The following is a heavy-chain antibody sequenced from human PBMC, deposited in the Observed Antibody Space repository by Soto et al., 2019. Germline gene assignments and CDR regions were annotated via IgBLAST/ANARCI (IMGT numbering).Heavy chain of an antibody. CDR2: INAGNGNT. V-gene: IGHV1-3*01. CDR3: ARDGYYYDSSGYYHYLIYFDY. CDR1: GYTFTSYA. J-gene: IGHJ4*02. Sequence: GASVKVSCKASGYTFTSYAMHWVRQAPGQRLEWMGWINAGNGNTKYSQKFQGRVTITRDTSASTAYMELSSLRSEDTAVYYCARDGYYYDSSGYYHYLIYFDYWGQGTLVTVSS. D-gene: IGHD3-22*01.